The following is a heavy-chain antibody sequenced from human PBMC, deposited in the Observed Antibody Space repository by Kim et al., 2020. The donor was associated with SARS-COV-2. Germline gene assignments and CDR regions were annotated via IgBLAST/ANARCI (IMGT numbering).Heavy chain of an antibody. D-gene: IGHD3-22*01. Sequence: GGSLRLSCAASGFTVSSNYMSWVRQAPGKGLEWVSVIYSGGSTYYADSVKGRFTISRDNSKNTLYLQMNSLRAEDTAVYYCARDRPYYYDSSGYYWEWGQGTLVTVSS. CDR1: GFTVSSNY. V-gene: IGHV3-53*01. CDR2: IYSGGST. J-gene: IGHJ4*02. CDR3: ARDRPYYYDSSGYYWE.